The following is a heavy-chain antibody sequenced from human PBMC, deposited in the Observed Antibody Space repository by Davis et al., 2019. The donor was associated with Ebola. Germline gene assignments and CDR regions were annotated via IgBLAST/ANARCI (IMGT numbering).Heavy chain of an antibody. J-gene: IGHJ5*02. Sequence: SVKVSCKTSGDTFNSFTLTWVRQAPGQGLEWMGGIIPMFRSPQYAQKFQGRLSITADESTRTAYMELSSLRSEDTAVYYCASPIGTTGTTWGQGTLVTVSS. CDR1: GDTFNSFT. CDR3: ASPIGTTGTT. D-gene: IGHD1-1*01. CDR2: IIPMFRSP. V-gene: IGHV1-69*13.